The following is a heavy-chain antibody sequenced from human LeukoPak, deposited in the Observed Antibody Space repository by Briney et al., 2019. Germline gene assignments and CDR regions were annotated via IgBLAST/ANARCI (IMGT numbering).Heavy chain of an antibody. V-gene: IGHV3-23*01. CDR2: ISGSGGST. Sequence: GGSLRLSCAASGFTFSSYAMSWVRQAPGKGLEWVSAISGSGGSTYYADSVKGRFTTSRDNSKNTLYLQMNSLRAEDTAVYYCAKVFSLRWFSYYFDYWGQGTLVTVSS. D-gene: IGHD2-15*01. J-gene: IGHJ4*02. CDR1: GFTFSSYA. CDR3: AKVFSLRWFSYYFDY.